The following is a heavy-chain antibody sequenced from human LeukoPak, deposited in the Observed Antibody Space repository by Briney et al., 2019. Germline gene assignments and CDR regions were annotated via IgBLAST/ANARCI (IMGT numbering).Heavy chain of an antibody. V-gene: IGHV1-69*04. D-gene: IGHD5-24*01. CDR2: IIPILGIA. CDR3: AKEMATMYYYYGMDV. J-gene: IGHJ6*02. Sequence: SVKVSCKASGYTFTGYYMHWVRQAPGQGLEWMGRIIPILGIANYAQKFQGRVTITADKSTSTAYMELSSLRSEDTAVYYCAKEMATMYYYYGMDVWGQGTTVTVSS. CDR1: GYTFTGYY.